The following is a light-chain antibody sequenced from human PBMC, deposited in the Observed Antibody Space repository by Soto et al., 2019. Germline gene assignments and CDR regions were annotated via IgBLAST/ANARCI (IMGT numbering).Light chain of an antibody. J-gene: IGKJ5*01. CDR3: QQYGSSPRFT. V-gene: IGKV3-20*01. Sequence: IVMTQSPATLSVSPGERATLSCRASQSVSSSYLAWYQQKPGQAPRLLIYGASSRATGIPDRFSGSGSGTDFTLTISRLEPEDFAVYYCQQYGSSPRFTFGQGTRLEIK. CDR2: GAS. CDR1: QSVSSSY.